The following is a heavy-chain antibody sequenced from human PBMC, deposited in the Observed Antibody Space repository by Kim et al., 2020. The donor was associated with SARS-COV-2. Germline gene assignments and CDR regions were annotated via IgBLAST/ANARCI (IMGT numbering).Heavy chain of an antibody. CDR2: IYYSGST. D-gene: IGHD3-9*01. V-gene: IGHV4-39*07. CDR1: GGTISSSSYY. Sequence: SETLSLTCTVSGGTISSSSYYWGWIRQPPGKGLEWIGSIYYSGSTYYNPSLKSRVTISVDTSKNQFSLKLSSVTAADTAVYYCARDAYYDILTGYPPDYGMDVWGQGTTVTVSS. J-gene: IGHJ6*02. CDR3: ARDAYYDILTGYPPDYGMDV.